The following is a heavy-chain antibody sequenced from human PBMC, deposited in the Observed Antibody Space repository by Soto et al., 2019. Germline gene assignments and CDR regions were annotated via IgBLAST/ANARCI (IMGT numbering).Heavy chain of an antibody. Sequence: QLQLQESGPGLVKPSETLSLTCTVSGGSISSSSYYWGWIRQPPGKGLEWIGSIYYSGSTYYNPSPKSRVTIPVDTSKTPFSLKLSSVTAADTAVYYCATQEVGGSYVYTFDPWGQGTLVTVSS. CDR3: ATQEVGGSYVYTFDP. D-gene: IGHD1-26*01. CDR1: GGSISSSSYY. V-gene: IGHV4-39*02. J-gene: IGHJ5*02. CDR2: IYYSGST.